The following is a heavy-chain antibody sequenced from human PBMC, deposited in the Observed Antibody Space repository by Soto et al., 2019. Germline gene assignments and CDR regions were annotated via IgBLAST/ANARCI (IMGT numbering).Heavy chain of an antibody. J-gene: IGHJ4*02. D-gene: IGHD1-26*01. Sequence: QVQLVESGGGVVQPGRSLRLSCAASGFTFSSYAMHWVRQAPGKGLEWVAVISYDGSNKYYADSVKGRFTISRDNSKNRLSLQMNSLRAEATAVYYCARDMGDSGSYSTGLDYWGQGTLVTFSS. CDR2: ISYDGSNK. V-gene: IGHV3-30-3*01. CDR3: ARDMGDSGSYSTGLDY. CDR1: GFTFSSYA.